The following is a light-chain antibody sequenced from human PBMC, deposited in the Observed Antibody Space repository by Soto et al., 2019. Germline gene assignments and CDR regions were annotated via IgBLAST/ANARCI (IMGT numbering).Light chain of an antibody. V-gene: IGLV1-40*01. J-gene: IGLJ3*02. CDR2: LNN. Sequence: QSVLTQPPSVSGAPGQRVTISCTGSSSNIGAGYDVHWYQQIPGTAPKLLIYLNNNRTSGVPDRLSGSKAGTSASLAITGLRAEDEADYYCQSDDSSLSAWVFGGGTKLTVL. CDR1: SSNIGAGYD. CDR3: QSDDSSLSAWV.